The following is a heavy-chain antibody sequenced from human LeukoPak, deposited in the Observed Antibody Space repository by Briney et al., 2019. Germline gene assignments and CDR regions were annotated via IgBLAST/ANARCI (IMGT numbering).Heavy chain of an antibody. CDR3: ARTQEAGYSSGWYDSYYYYYMDV. J-gene: IGHJ6*03. Sequence: SETLSLTCTVSGGSISSYYWSWIRQPPGKGLEWIGYIHYTGSTNYNPSLKSRVTISVDTSKNQFSLKLSSVTAADTAVYYCARTQEAGYSSGWYDSYYYYYMDVWGKGTTVTISS. V-gene: IGHV4-59*01. CDR1: GGSISSYY. CDR2: IHYTGST. D-gene: IGHD6-19*01.